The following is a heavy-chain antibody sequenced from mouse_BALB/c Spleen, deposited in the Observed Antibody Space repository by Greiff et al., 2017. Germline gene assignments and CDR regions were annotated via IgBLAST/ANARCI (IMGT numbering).Heavy chain of an antibody. J-gene: IGHJ1*01. CDR2: IYPSDSYT. CDR1: GYTFTSYW. D-gene: IGHD1-1*01. V-gene: IGHV1-69*02. Sequence: QVQLQQPGAELVRPGASVKLSCKASGYTFTSYWINWVKQRPGQGLEWIGNIYPSDSYTNYNQKFKDKATLTVDKSSSTAYMQLSSPTSEDSAVYYCTRYYYYGSSTYWYFDVWGAGTTVTVSS. CDR3: TRYYYYGSSTYWYFDV.